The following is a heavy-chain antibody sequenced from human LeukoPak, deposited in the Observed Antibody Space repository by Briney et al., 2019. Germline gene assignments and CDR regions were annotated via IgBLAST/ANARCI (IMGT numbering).Heavy chain of an antibody. D-gene: IGHD2-2*03. CDR3: TSPPLGYCHSSSCRFDY. J-gene: IGHJ4*02. CDR2: IKQDGSQK. CDR1: GFTFSSYW. Sequence: GGSLRLSCAASGFTFSSYWMNWVRQAPGKGLEWVATIKQDGSQKYYVDSVKGRFTISRDNDKSSLYLQMNALRVEDTAVYYCTSPPLGYCHSSSCRFDYWGQGTLVTVSS. V-gene: IGHV3-7*01.